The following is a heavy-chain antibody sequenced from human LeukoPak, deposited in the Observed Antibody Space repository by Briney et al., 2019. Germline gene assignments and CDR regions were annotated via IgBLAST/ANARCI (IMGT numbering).Heavy chain of an antibody. Sequence: GGSLRLSCAASGFTFSSYAMSWVRQAPGKGLEWVSAISGSGGSTYYADSVKGRFTISRDNSKNTLYLQMNSLRAEDTAVYYCARPHCGGGSCYSFHFDYWGQGTLVTVSS. CDR2: ISGSGGST. J-gene: IGHJ4*02. D-gene: IGHD2-15*01. V-gene: IGHV3-23*01. CDR3: ARPHCGGGSCYSFHFDY. CDR1: GFTFSSYA.